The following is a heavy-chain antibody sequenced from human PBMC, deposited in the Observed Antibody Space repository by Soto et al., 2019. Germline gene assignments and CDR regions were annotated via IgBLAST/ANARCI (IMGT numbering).Heavy chain of an antibody. CDR3: ARRYGYSFDY. CDR2: IYYSGST. D-gene: IGHD1-1*01. CDR1: GGSISSYY. V-gene: IGHV4-59*08. J-gene: IGHJ4*02. Sequence: SETLSLTCTVSGGSISSYYWSWIRQPPGKGLEWIGYIYYSGSTNYNPSQKSQVTISVDTSKNQFSLKLSSVTAADTAVYYCARRYGYSFDYWGQGTLVTVSS.